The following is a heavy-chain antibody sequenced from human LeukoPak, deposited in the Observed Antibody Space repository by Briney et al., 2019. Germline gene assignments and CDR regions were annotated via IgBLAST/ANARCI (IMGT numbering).Heavy chain of an antibody. CDR2: INSDGSST. Sequence: PGGSLRLSCAASGFTFSSYWMHWVRQAPGKGLVWVSRINSDGSSTSYADSVKGRFTISIDNAKNTLYLQMNSLRAEDTAVYYCARAFYYYDSSGYPGGYYMDVWGKGTTVTVSS. D-gene: IGHD3-22*01. CDR3: ARAFYYYDSSGYPGGYYMDV. J-gene: IGHJ6*03. CDR1: GFTFSSYW. V-gene: IGHV3-74*01.